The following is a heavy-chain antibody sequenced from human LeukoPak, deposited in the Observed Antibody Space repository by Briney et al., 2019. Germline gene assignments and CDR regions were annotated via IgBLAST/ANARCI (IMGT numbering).Heavy chain of an antibody. CDR1: GFTFSSYA. V-gene: IGHV3-23*01. D-gene: IGHD2-15*01. Sequence: AGGSLRLSCAASGFTFSSYAMTWVRQAPGKGLEWVSGICGSGDTTYYADSVKGRFTISRDNAKNSLYLQMNSLRAEDTAVYYCAREGGGCSGGSCYSYYYYYGMDVWGQGTTVTVSS. CDR3: AREGGGCSGGSCYSYYYYYGMDV. J-gene: IGHJ6*02. CDR2: ICGSGDTT.